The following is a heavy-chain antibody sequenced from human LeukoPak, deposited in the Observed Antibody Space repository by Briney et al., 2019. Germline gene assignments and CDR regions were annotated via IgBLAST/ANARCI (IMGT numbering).Heavy chain of an antibody. CDR2: ISGSGGST. V-gene: IGHV3-23*01. D-gene: IGHD3-16*01. Sequence: PGGSLRLSCAASGFTFSSYAMHWVRQAPGKGLEWVSAISGSGGSTYYADSVKGRFTISRDNSKNTLYLQMNSLRAEDTAVYYCAKAPGSSRGRVYFDYWGQGTLVTVSS. CDR3: AKAPGSSRGRVYFDY. CDR1: GFTFSSYA. J-gene: IGHJ4*02.